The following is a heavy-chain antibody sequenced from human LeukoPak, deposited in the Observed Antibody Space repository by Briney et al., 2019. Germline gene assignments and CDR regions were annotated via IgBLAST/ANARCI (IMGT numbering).Heavy chain of an antibody. V-gene: IGHV3-7*01. CDR2: IKQDGSEK. J-gene: IGHJ6*02. CDR3: ARDLVEGYSYGYYYYYGMDV. D-gene: IGHD5-18*01. Sequence: PGGSLRLSCAASGFTFSSYWMSWVRQAPGKGLEWVANIKQDGSEKYYVDSVKGRFTISRDNAKNSLYLQMNSLRAEDTAVYYCARDLVEGYSYGYYYYYGMDVWGQGTTVTVSS. CDR1: GFTFSSYW.